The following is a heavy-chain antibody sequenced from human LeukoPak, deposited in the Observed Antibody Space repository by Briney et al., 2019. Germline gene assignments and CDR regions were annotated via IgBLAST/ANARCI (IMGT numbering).Heavy chain of an antibody. CDR3: ARAVRDSGYDLWGY. CDR1: GGTFISYA. CDR2: IIPIFGTA. D-gene: IGHD5-12*01. Sequence: GASVKVSCKASGGTFISYAISWVRQAPGQGLEWMGGIIPIFGTANYAQKFQGRVTITADKSTSTAYMELSSLRSEDTAVYYCARAVRDSGYDLWGYWGQGTLVTVSS. V-gene: IGHV1-69*06. J-gene: IGHJ4*02.